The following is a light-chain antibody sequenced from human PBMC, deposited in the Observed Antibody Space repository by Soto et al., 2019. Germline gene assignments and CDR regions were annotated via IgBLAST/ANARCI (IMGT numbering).Light chain of an antibody. J-gene: IGKJ1*01. V-gene: IGKV3-15*01. CDR3: QQYNNCHRR. CDR2: GAS. Sequence: EIVMTQSPATLSVYPGERATLSCRASQSVSSNLAWYQQKPGQAPRLLIYGASTRATGIPARFSGSGSGTEFTLTIRSLQSEDFAVYSCQQYNNCHRRFGQGTKGDIK. CDR1: QSVSSN.